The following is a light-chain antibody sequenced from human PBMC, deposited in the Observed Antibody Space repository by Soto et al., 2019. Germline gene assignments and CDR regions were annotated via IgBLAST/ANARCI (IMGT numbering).Light chain of an antibody. J-gene: IGLJ1*01. V-gene: IGLV2-8*01. CDR3: SSYDGSRNV. Sequence: QSALTQPPSASGSPGQSVAISCTGTSSDVGGYNYVSWYQQHPGKAPKLMIYEVNKRPSGVPDRFSGSKSGNTASLTVSGLQAEDEPDYYCSSYDGSRNVFGTGTKLTV. CDR1: SSDVGGYNY. CDR2: EVN.